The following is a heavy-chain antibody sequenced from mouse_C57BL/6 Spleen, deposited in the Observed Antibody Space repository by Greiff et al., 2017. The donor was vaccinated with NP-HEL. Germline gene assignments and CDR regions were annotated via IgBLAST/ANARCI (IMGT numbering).Heavy chain of an antibody. Sequence: QVQLQQSGAELVRPGTSVKVSCKASGYAFTNYLIEWVKQRPGQGLEWIGVINPGSGGTNYNEKFKGKATLTADKSSSTAYMPLSRLTSEDSAVYFCARGTTVVARDYWGQGTTLTVSS. CDR3: ARGTTVVARDY. CDR1: GYAFTNYL. D-gene: IGHD1-1*01. V-gene: IGHV1-54*01. CDR2: INPGSGGT. J-gene: IGHJ2*01.